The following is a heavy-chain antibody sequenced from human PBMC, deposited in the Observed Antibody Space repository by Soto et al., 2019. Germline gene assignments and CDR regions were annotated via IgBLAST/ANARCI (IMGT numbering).Heavy chain of an antibody. CDR2: ITGSGFDT. Sequence: EVQLLESGGGFIQPGGSPRLSCAASGFTFNNYAMSWVRQAPGKGLEWVSLITGSGFDTYTADSVKGRFTVSRDNSKNTLYLQMNNLRAEDTAVYYCAKRRPQYFDDWGQGTLVTVSP. J-gene: IGHJ4*02. CDR1: GFTFNNYA. CDR3: AKRRPQYFDD. V-gene: IGHV3-23*01.